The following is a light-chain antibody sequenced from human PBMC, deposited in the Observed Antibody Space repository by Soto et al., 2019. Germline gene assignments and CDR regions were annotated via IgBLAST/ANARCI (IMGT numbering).Light chain of an antibody. CDR2: GAS. J-gene: IGKJ1*01. Sequence: EIVLTQFPATLSLSPVDGATLSWRASQSVSSYLAWYQQRRGQAPRLLIYGASSRATGIPDRFSGSGSGTEFTLTISSLQSEDFAVYYCQQYNNWPPWTFGQGTKVDIK. CDR1: QSVSSY. V-gene: IGKV3D-15*01. CDR3: QQYNNWPPWT.